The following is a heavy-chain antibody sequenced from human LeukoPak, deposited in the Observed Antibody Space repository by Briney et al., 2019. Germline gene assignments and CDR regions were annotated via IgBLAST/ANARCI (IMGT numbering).Heavy chain of an antibody. CDR1: GFTFNDYA. Sequence: GGSLRLSCAAPGFTFNDYAMYWVRQAPGKGLEWVTLVSYDGYDKSYADSVRGRFTISRDNSRNTLYLQMDSLRSEDTAVYYCARDFFPIVDSTWYEIGYWGQGTLVTVSS. CDR3: ARDFFPIVDSTWYEIGY. J-gene: IGHJ4*02. CDR2: VSYDGYDK. V-gene: IGHV3-30-3*01. D-gene: IGHD2-21*01.